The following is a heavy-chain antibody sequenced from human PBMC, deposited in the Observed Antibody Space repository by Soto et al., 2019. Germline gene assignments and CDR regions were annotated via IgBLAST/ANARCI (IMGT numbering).Heavy chain of an antibody. J-gene: IGHJ4*02. CDR2: ISGYNGNT. Sequence: ASVKVSCKASGYTFTSYGISWVRQAPGQGLEWMGWISGYNGNTKYSQKFQGRVTITRDTSASTAYMELSSLRSEDTAVYYCARSIVVVTALDYWGQGTLVTVSS. CDR3: ARSIVVVTALDY. CDR1: GYTFTSYG. V-gene: IGHV1-18*01. D-gene: IGHD2-21*02.